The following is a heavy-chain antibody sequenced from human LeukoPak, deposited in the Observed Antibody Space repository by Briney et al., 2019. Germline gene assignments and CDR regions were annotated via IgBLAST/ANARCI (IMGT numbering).Heavy chain of an antibody. Sequence: ASVKVSCKASGYTFTSYDINWVRQATGQGLEWMGWMNPNSGNTGYAQKFQGRVTVTRNTSISTAYMELSSLRSEDTAVYYCARSYYDYIWGSYRLVNYYYYMDVWGKGTTVTVSS. J-gene: IGHJ6*03. D-gene: IGHD3-16*02. V-gene: IGHV1-8*01. CDR3: ARSYYDYIWGSYRLVNYYYYMDV. CDR1: GYTFTSYD. CDR2: MNPNSGNT.